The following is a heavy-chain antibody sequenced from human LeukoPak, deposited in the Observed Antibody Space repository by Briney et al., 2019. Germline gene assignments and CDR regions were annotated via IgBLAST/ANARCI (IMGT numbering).Heavy chain of an antibody. D-gene: IGHD3-22*01. V-gene: IGHV1-18*01. CDR1: GYTFTSYG. CDR3: ARDLSASSGRNSGGY. Sequence: ASVKVSCKASGYTFTSYGISWVRQAPGQGLEWMGWISAYNGNTNYAQKLQGRVTMTTDTPTSTAYMELRSLRSDDTAVYYCARDLSASSGRNSGGYWGQGTLVTVSS. J-gene: IGHJ4*02. CDR2: ISAYNGNT.